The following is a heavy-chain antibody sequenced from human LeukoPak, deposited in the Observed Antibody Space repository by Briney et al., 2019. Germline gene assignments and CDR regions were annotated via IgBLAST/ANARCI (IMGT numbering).Heavy chain of an antibody. Sequence: ASVKVSCKASGYTFTSYYMHWVRQAPGQGLEWMGIINPSGGSTSYAQKFQGRVTMTRNTSISTAYMELTSLRSEDTAVYYCASYVGYYYYYGMDVWGQGTTVTVPS. J-gene: IGHJ6*02. D-gene: IGHD3-16*01. CDR2: INPSGGST. CDR3: ASYVGYYYYYGMDV. V-gene: IGHV1-46*01. CDR1: GYTFTSYY.